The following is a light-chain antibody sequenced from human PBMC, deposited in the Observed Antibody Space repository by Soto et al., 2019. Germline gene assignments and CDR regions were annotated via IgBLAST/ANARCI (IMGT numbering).Light chain of an antibody. CDR3: QQYNNWPPT. CDR1: QSVSSD. Sequence: EIVMTQSPATLSVSPGERATLSCRASQSVSSDLAWYHQKPGQPPRLLIYGASTRATGIPARFSGSGSGTEFTLTINSLQSEDFAVYYCQQYNNWPPTFGQGTKVEIK. V-gene: IGKV3-15*01. J-gene: IGKJ1*01. CDR2: GAS.